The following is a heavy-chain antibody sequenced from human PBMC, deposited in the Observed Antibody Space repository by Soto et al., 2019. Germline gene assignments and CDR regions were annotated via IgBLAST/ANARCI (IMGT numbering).Heavy chain of an antibody. CDR3: ARRGCGDYEGIFDD. D-gene: IGHD4-17*01. CDR2: IYWDDVE. Sequence: QITLKESGPPLVKPTQTLTLTCTFSGFSLSTNGMGVGWIRQPPGKALEWLALIYWDDVEHYSPSLKTRLTIAKDTSRNQVVLTMTNMDPVDTATYYCARRGCGDYEGIFDDWGQGTLVTVSS. J-gene: IGHJ4*02. V-gene: IGHV2-5*02. CDR1: GFSLSTNGMG.